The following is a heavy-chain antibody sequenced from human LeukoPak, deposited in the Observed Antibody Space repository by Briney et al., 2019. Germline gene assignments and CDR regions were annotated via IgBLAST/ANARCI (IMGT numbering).Heavy chain of an antibody. CDR2: ITTSDGNT. CDR1: GFTFSSYT. D-gene: IGHD3-16*01. V-gene: IGHV3-23*01. Sequence: GGSLRLSCAASGFTFSSYTMSWVRQAPGKGLEWVSTITTSDGNTYYADSVKGRFTVSRDNSKNTLFLQMNSLRAEDTAVYYCAKDIWGILPSSDSSDYWGQGTLVTVSS. CDR3: AKDIWGILPSSDSSDY. J-gene: IGHJ4*02.